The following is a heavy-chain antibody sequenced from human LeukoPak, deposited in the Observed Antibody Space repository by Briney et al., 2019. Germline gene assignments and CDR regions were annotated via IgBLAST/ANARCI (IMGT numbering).Heavy chain of an antibody. CDR1: GFTVSSNY. J-gene: IGHJ6*02. CDR3: ARDRYYSSSWSRGFYGMDV. Sequence: GGYLRLSCAGSGFTVSSNYMSWVRQAPGKGLEWVSVIYSGGSTYYADSVKGRFTISRDNSKNTLYLQMNSLRAEDTAVYYCARDRYYSSSWSRGFYGMDVWGQGTTVTVSS. CDR2: IYSGGST. V-gene: IGHV3-66*01. D-gene: IGHD6-13*01.